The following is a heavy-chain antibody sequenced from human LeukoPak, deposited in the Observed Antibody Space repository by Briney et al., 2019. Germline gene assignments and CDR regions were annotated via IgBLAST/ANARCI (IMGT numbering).Heavy chain of an antibody. CDR1: GFTFSTYW. CDR2: LNSDGSSS. J-gene: IGHJ4*02. V-gene: IGHV3-74*01. Sequence: GGSLRLSCAASGFTFSTYWMHWVRQAPGKGLVWVSRLNSDGSSSSYADSVKGRFTISRDNANNTLYLQMNSLRAEDTAVYYCGRDRYWASDYWGQGNLVTVSS. CDR3: GRDRYWASDY. D-gene: IGHD2-8*02.